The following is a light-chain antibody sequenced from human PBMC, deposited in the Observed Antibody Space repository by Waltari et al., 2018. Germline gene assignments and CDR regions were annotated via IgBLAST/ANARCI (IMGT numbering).Light chain of an antibody. CDR1: SSDVGRYNY. CDR2: DVS. V-gene: IGLV2-14*03. Sequence: QSALTQPASVSGSPGQSIPIPCTGTSSDVGRYNYVSWYQQHPGKAPKLMIYDVSYRPSGVSDRFSGSKSGNTASLTISGLQAEDEADYYCSSHSNSGSYVVFGGGTKLTVL. J-gene: IGLJ2*01. CDR3: SSHSNSGSYVV.